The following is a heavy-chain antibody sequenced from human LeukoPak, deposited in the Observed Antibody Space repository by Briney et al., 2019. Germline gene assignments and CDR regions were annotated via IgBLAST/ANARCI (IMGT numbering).Heavy chain of an antibody. CDR1: GGSFSGYY. V-gene: IGHV4-34*01. D-gene: IGHD3-22*01. CDR2: INHSGST. Sequence: SETLSLTCAVYGGSFSGYYWSWIRQPPGKGLEWIGEINHSGSTNYNPSLKSRVTISVDTSKSQFSLKLSSVTAADTAVYYCARGPKYYYDSSGYLDYWGQGTLVTVSS. J-gene: IGHJ4*02. CDR3: ARGPKYYYDSSGYLDY.